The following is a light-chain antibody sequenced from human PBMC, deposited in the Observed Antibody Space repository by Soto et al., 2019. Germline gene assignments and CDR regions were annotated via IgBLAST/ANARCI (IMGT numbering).Light chain of an antibody. CDR3: QQYGSSPWT. CDR2: GAS. Sequence: EIVMTQSPATLSVSPGERATLSCRASQSVTSNLAWYQQKPGRAPRLLIYGASTRATGIPARFSGSGSGTEFTLTISNLQSEDFAVYYCQQYGSSPWTFGQGTKVDIK. J-gene: IGKJ1*01. V-gene: IGKV3-15*01. CDR1: QSVTSN.